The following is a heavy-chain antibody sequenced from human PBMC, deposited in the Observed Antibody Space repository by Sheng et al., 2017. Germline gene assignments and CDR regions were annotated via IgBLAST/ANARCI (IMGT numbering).Heavy chain of an antibody. CDR2: IIPIFDTA. CDR1: GGTFSSYA. D-gene: IGHD3-10*01. Sequence: QVQLVQSGAEVKKPGSSVKVSCKASGGTFSSYAISWVRQAPGQGLEWMGGIIPIFDTANYAQKFQGRVTITTDESTSTAYMELSSLRSEDTAVYYCARVFRGMNYYGSTFSYYYYMDVWGKGTTVTVSS. CDR3: ARVFRGMNYYGSTFSYYYYMDV. J-gene: IGHJ6*03. V-gene: IGHV1-69*05.